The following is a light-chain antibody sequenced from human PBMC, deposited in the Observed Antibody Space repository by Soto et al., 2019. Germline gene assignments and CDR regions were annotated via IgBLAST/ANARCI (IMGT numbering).Light chain of an antibody. CDR3: MIWPSNAYVV. J-gene: IGLJ2*01. CDR1: RDNNVCCYN. CDR2: YYSDSDK. V-gene: IGLV5-37*01. Sequence: LFLAQPPSSPASPGETARLTPTLPRDNNVCCYNIYWYQQKPGSPPRYLLYYYSDSDKGQGSGVPSRFSGSKDASANTGILLISGLQSEDEADYYCMIWPSNAYVVFGGGTQLTVL.